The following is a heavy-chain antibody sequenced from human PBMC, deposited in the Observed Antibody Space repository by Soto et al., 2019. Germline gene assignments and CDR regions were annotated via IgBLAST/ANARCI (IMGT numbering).Heavy chain of an antibody. Sequence: QVQLVESGGGVVQPGRSLRLSCAASGFTFSNYGMHWVRQAPGKGLEWVAVISSDGSNKYNADSVKGRFTISRDNSKNELYLQMNSLRSEDTDVYLCPKDLDQWRRYSWLDPWGQGTRVHVS. CDR2: ISSDGSNK. D-gene: IGHD6-19*01. CDR3: PKDLDQWRRYSWLDP. J-gene: IGHJ5*02. CDR1: GFTFSNYG. V-gene: IGHV3-30*18.